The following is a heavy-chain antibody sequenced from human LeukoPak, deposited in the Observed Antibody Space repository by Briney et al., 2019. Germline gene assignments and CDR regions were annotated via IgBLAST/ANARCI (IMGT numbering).Heavy chain of an antibody. CDR3: ASDSYYYDSSGYPAEYFQH. V-gene: IGHV3-66*01. J-gene: IGHJ1*01. CDR1: GFTVSSNY. Sequence: GGSLRLSCAASGFTVSSNYMSWVRQAPGKGLEWVSVIYSGGSTYYADSVKGRFTISRDNSKNTLYLQMNSLRAEDTAVYYCASDSYYYDSSGYPAEYFQHWGQGTLVTVSS. D-gene: IGHD3-22*01. CDR2: IYSGGST.